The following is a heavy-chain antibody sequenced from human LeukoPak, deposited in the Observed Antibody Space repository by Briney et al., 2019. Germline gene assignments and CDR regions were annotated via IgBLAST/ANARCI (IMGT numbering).Heavy chain of an antibody. D-gene: IGHD2-21*01. J-gene: IGHJ4*02. CDR3: ARGRALFD. CDR2: IYHSGST. Sequence: SETLSLTCTVSGYSISSGYYWGWIRQPPGKGLEWIGNIYHSGSTNYNPSLKSRVTISVDTSKNQFSLKLSSVTAADTAVYYCARGRALFDWGQGTLVTVSS. CDR1: GYSISSGYY. V-gene: IGHV4-38-2*02.